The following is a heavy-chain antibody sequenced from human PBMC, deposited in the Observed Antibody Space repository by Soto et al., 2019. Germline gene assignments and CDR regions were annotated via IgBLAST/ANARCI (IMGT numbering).Heavy chain of an antibody. CDR2: IKQDGSEK. J-gene: IGHJ4*02. CDR1: GFTFSSYW. Sequence: EVQLVESGGGLVQPGGSLRLSCAASGFTFSSYWMSWVRQAPGKGLEWVANIKQDGSEKYYVDSVKGRFTISRDNAENSLYLQMNSLRAEDTAVYYCARAPGIAAAGTPHYRGQGTLVTVSS. CDR3: ARAPGIAAAGTPHY. D-gene: IGHD6-13*01. V-gene: IGHV3-7*01.